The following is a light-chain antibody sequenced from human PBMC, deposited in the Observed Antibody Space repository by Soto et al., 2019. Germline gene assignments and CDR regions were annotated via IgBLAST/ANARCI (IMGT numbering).Light chain of an antibody. CDR3: QQYNNWNRGVYT. Sequence: EIVMTQSPATLSVSPGERATLSCRASQSVSSNLAWYQQKPGQAPRLLIYGASTRATGIPARFSGSGSGTEFTLSISSLQSEDFAVYDCQQYNNWNRGVYTFGQGTKLEIK. J-gene: IGKJ2*01. V-gene: IGKV3-15*01. CDR2: GAS. CDR1: QSVSSN.